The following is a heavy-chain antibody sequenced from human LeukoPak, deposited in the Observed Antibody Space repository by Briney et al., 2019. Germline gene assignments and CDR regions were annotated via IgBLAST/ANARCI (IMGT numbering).Heavy chain of an antibody. CDR2: INPNTGAT. D-gene: IGHD2-15*01. CDR3: ARDERFCNGDNHYPDLGY. J-gene: IGHJ4*02. V-gene: IGHV1-2*02. CDR1: XXXXXGXY. Sequence: ASXKVXXKXXXXXXXGXYMFWVRQAPGQGLEWMGWINPNTGATKYAQNFQGRVTLTRDTSIRTTFMELSSLRSDDTAFYYCARDERFCNGDNHYPDLGYWGQGTLVTVSS.